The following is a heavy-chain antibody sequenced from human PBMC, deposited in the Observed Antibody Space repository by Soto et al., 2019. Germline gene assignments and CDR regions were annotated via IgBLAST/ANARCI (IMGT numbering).Heavy chain of an antibody. CDR3: AREYCTNGVCFQFDY. D-gene: IGHD2-8*01. J-gene: IGHJ4*02. CDR1: GGSISSGGYS. CDR2: IYHSGST. Sequence: SETLSLTCAVSGGSISSGGYSWSWIRQPPGKGLEWIGYIYHSGSTYYNPSLKSRVTISVDRSKNQFSLKLSSVTAADTAVYYCAREYCTNGVCFQFDYWGQGTLVTVSS. V-gene: IGHV4-30-2*01.